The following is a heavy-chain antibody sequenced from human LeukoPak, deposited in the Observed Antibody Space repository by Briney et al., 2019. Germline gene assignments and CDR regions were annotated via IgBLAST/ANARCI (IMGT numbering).Heavy chain of an antibody. CDR2: IYTSGST. Sequence: SQTLSLTCTVSGGSISSYYWSWIRQPAGKGLEWIGRIYTSGSTNYNPSLKSRVTMSVDTSKNQFSLKLSSVTAADTAVYCCARDYYGSGSYTYWGQGTLVTVSS. V-gene: IGHV4-4*07. CDR1: GGSISSYY. J-gene: IGHJ4*02. D-gene: IGHD3-10*01. CDR3: ARDYYGSGSYTY.